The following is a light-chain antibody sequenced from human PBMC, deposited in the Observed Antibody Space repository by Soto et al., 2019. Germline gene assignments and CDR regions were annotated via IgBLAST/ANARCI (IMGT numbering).Light chain of an antibody. CDR1: QSLSSR. Sequence: DIQMTQSPSTLSASXXXXVSITCRASQSLSSRLAWYQQKPGKAPKLLIYKASTLESGVPSRFSGSGSGTEFTLTISSLQPDDFATYYCQQYNNYWTFGQGTKVEIK. J-gene: IGKJ1*01. CDR3: QQYNNYWT. V-gene: IGKV1-5*03. CDR2: KAS.